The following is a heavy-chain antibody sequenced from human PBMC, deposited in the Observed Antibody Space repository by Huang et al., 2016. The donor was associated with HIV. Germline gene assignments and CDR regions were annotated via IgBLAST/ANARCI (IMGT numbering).Heavy chain of an antibody. D-gene: IGHD3-10*01. CDR2: ITHRGST. CDR1: GGSFSGYY. Sequence: QVQLHQWGAGLLKPSETLSLTCAVYGGSFSGYYWSWIRQPPGKGLEWIGEITHRGSTNDNPPLKRRVTRSEETSKNQFALKLSSVTAADTAVYYCARAPHYGSGSYYYWGQGTLVTVSS. J-gene: IGHJ4*02. CDR3: ARAPHYGSGSYYY. V-gene: IGHV4-34*01.